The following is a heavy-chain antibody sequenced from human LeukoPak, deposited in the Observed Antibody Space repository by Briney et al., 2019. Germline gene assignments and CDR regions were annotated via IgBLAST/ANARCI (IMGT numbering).Heavy chain of an antibody. CDR3: ARGSTYYDSSGQVPFDY. V-gene: IGHV3-21*01. Sequence: GGSLRLSCVGSGFAFSTYSMNWVRQAPGKGLEWVSSISSSSSSTYYADSVKGRFTISRDNAAKSVYLQMTSLRAEDTAVYYCARGSTYYDSSGQVPFDYWGQGTLVTVSS. J-gene: IGHJ4*02. CDR2: ISSSSSST. D-gene: IGHD3-22*01. CDR1: GFAFSTYS.